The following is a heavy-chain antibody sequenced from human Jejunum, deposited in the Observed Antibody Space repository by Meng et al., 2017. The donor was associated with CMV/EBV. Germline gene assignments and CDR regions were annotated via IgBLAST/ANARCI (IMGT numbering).Heavy chain of an antibody. J-gene: IGHJ3*02. Sequence: SSSYYWGWIHQPAGMGLEWIGSIYYSERTHYNPSLKSRVSMSVDTSKKQFSLKLSSVTAADTAVYYCARDYYDRSGSYWDAFDIWGQGTMVTVSS. CDR2: IYYSERT. CDR1: SSSYY. V-gene: IGHV4-39*07. D-gene: IGHD3-22*01. CDR3: ARDYYDRSGSYWDAFDI.